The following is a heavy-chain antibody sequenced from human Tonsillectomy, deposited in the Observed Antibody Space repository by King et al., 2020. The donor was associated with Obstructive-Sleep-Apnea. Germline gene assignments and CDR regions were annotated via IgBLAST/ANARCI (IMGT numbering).Heavy chain of an antibody. V-gene: IGHV3-43D*03. D-gene: IGHD6-13*01. J-gene: IGHJ6*02. Sequence: VQLVESGGVVVQPGGSLRLSCAASGFTFDDYAMHWVRQAPGKGLEWVSLISWDGGSTYYAYSVKGRFIISRDNSKNSLYLQMNSLRAEDTALYYCAKDSTTAADIGNYYYYGMDVWGQGTTVTVSS. CDR2: ISWDGGST. CDR1: GFTFDDYA. CDR3: AKDSTTAADIGNYYYYGMDV.